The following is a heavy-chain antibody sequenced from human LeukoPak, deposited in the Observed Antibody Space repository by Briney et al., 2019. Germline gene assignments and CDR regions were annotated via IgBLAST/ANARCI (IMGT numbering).Heavy chain of an antibody. V-gene: IGHV4-30-4*01. J-gene: IGHJ4*02. D-gene: IGHD6-6*01. CDR3: ARAMYSISSVVDY. CDR2: IYYSGST. CDR1: GGSISSGDYY. Sequence: SETLSLTCTVSGGSISSGDYYWSWIRQPPGKGLEWIGYIYYSGSTYYNPSLKSRVTISVDTSKNQFSLKLSSVTAADTAVYYCARAMYSISSVVDYWGQGTLVTVSS.